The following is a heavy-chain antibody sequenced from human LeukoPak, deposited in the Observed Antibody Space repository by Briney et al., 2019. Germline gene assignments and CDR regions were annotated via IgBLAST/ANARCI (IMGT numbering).Heavy chain of an antibody. CDR3: ARVTLRWYQIFDY. D-gene: IGHD4-23*01. V-gene: IGHV3-7*01. CDR2: IKQDGTEK. CDR1: GFTFSTYW. Sequence: PGGSLRLSCAASGFTFSTYWMSWVRQAPGKGLEWVANIKQDGTEKYYVDSVKGRFTISRDNAKNSLYLQMNTLRPEDTALYYCARVTLRWYQIFDYWGQGTLVTVSS. J-gene: IGHJ4*02.